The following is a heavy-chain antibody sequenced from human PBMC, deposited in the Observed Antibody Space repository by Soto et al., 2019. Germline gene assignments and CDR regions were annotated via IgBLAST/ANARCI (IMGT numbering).Heavy chain of an antibody. D-gene: IGHD3-16*02. V-gene: IGHV2-5*02. CDR2: IYWDDDK. CDR3: AHMGGVIVFFDY. Sequence: QITLKESGPTLVKPTQTLTLTCTFSGFSLSTSGVGVGWIRQPPGKVLEWLALIYWDDDKRYSPSLKSRLTITKDTSKNQVVLTMTNMDPVDTATYYCAHMGGVIVFFDYWGQGTLVTVSS. CDR1: GFSLSTSGVG. J-gene: IGHJ4*02.